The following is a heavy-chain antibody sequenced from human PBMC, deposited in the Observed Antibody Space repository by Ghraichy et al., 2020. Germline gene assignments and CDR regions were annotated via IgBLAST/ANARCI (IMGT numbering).Heavy chain of an antibody. CDR1: GFTFSSNA. CDR3: AKDRDIVVVVAHGMDV. D-gene: IGHD2-15*01. CDR2: IGGSGGST. J-gene: IGHJ6*02. Sequence: GGSLRLSCVTSGFTFSSNAMSWVRQAPGKGLEWVSGIGGSGGSTNYADSVKDRFTISRDNSKNTLYLQMHSLRAEDTAVYYCAKDRDIVVVVAHGMDVWGQGTTVTVSS. V-gene: IGHV3-23*01.